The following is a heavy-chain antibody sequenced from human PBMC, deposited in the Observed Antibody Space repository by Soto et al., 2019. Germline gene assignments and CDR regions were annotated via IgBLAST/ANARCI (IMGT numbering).Heavy chain of an antibody. CDR1: GFAFSTYA. CDR3: AKVTKRAAAGRYEYYKYGMDV. J-gene: IGHJ6*02. Sequence: EVQLLESGGALEQPGGSLRLSCAASGFAFSTYAMTWVRQAPGKGLEWVSVISGSGGSSYYAASVKGRFTISSDNSKNTLYLQMNGLRAEDTALYYCAKVTKRAAAGRYEYYKYGMDVWGQGTTVTVSS. D-gene: IGHD6-13*01. V-gene: IGHV3-23*01. CDR2: ISGSGGSS.